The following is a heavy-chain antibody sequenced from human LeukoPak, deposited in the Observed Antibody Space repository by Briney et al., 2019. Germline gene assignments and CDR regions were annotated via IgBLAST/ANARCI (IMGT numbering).Heavy chain of an antibody. CDR1: GFTVSNNY. D-gene: IGHD3-10*01. Sequence: PGGSLRLACAASGFTVSNNYMSSVRQARGKGLEWVSVIYSGGSTYYADSVKGRFNISRDNSKNTLYLQMNSLRAEDTAVYYCARDDGSGSYPNDYWGQGTLVTVSS. J-gene: IGHJ4*02. CDR3: ARDDGSGSYPNDY. CDR2: IYSGGST. V-gene: IGHV3-66*01.